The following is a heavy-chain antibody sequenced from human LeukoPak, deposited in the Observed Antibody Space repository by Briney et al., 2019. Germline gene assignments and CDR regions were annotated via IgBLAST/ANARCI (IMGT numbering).Heavy chain of an antibody. J-gene: IGHJ4*02. CDR3: ARGVSRRDSSGYLYYFDY. V-gene: IGHV4-4*02. Sequence: PSEILSLTCAVSGGSISSSNWWSWVRQPPGKGLEWIGDIYHSGSTNYNPSLKSRVTISVDKSKNQFSLKLGSVTAADTAVYYCARGVSRRDSSGYLYYFDYWGQGTLVTVSS. D-gene: IGHD3-22*01. CDR2: IYHSGST. CDR1: GGSISSSNW.